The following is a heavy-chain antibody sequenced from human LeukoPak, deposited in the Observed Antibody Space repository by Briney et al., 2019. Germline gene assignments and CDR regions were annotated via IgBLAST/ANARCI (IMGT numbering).Heavy chain of an antibody. CDR2: IYYSGGT. Sequence: SETLSLTCTVSGGSISSYYWGWIRQPPGKGLEWIGSIYYSGGTYYNPSLKSRVTISVDTSKNQFSLKLSSVTAADTAVYYCARDRGPRSGSLFVRRSYYFDYWGQGTLVTVSS. CDR3: ARDRGPRSGSLFVRRSYYFDY. J-gene: IGHJ4*02. V-gene: IGHV4-39*07. CDR1: GGSISSYY. D-gene: IGHD1-26*01.